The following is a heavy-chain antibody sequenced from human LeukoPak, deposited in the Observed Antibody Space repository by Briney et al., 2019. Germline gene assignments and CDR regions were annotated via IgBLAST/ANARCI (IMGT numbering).Heavy chain of an antibody. J-gene: IGHJ4*01. V-gene: IGHV1-69*02. Sequence: ASVKVSCKASGGTFSSYTISWVRQAPGQGLEWMGRIIPILGIANYAQKFQGRVTITADKSTSTAYMELSRLRSEETALNHCASAINLYYYDTSGYLDYWGQGTLVTVSS. CDR2: IIPILGIA. D-gene: IGHD3-22*01. CDR3: ASAINLYYYDTSGYLDY. CDR1: GGTFSSYT.